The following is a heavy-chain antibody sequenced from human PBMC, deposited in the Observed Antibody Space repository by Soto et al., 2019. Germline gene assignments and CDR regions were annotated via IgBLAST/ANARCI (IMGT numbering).Heavy chain of an antibody. D-gene: IGHD4-4*01. Sequence: QVQLVQSGAEVKKPGSSVKVSCKASGGTFSSYAISWVRQAPGQGLEWMGGIIPICGTANYAQKFQGRVTITANESTSTAYMALRSLRPEDTAVYYCARVTMTTVSSWFDPWGQGTLVTVSS. V-gene: IGHV1-69*12. J-gene: IGHJ5*02. CDR1: GGTFSSYA. CDR3: ARVTMTTVSSWFDP. CDR2: IIPICGTA.